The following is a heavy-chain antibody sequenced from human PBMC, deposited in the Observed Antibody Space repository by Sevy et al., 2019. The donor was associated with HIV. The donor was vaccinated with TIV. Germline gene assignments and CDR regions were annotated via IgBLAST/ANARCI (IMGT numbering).Heavy chain of an antibody. Sequence: GGSLRLSCAASGFAFYEYNMSWIRQAPGKGLEWVETLSFGCGKINYADSVKGRFTIYRDNSKNSFYLQMENLRVEDTDLYYCAREGCSRPHDYWGQGTRVTVSS. CDR3: AREGCSRPHDY. CDR1: GFAFYEYN. V-gene: IGHV3-23*01. J-gene: IGHJ4*02. D-gene: IGHD2-8*01. CDR2: LSFGCGKI.